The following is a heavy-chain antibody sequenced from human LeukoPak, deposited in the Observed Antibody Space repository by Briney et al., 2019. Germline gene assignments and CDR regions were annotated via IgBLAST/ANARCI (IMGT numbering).Heavy chain of an antibody. CDR1: GFPFNAYW. J-gene: IGHJ4*02. CDR2: ISGSGGSA. CDR3: AKGYSSSWYKGGGLFDY. Sequence: GGSLRLSCAASGFPFNAYWMTWVRQAPGKGLEWVSAISGSGGSAYYADSVKGRFTISRDNSKNTLYLQMNSLRAEDTAVYYCAKGYSSSWYKGGGLFDYWGQGTLVTVSS. V-gene: IGHV3-23*01. D-gene: IGHD6-13*01.